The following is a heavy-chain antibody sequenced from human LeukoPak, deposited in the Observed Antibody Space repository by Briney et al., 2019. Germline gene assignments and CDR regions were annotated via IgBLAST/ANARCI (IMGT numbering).Heavy chain of an antibody. Sequence: SVKVSCKASGGTFSRYAISWVRQAPGQGLEWMGRIIPIFGTANYAQKFQGRVTITTDESTRTAYMELRSLRSEDTAVYSFARGYSYCSWVNWGQRPLVTLSS. D-gene: IGHD5-18*01. V-gene: IGHV1-69*05. CDR1: GGTFSRYA. CDR2: IIPIFGTA. CDR3: ARGYSYCSWVN. J-gene: IGHJ4*02.